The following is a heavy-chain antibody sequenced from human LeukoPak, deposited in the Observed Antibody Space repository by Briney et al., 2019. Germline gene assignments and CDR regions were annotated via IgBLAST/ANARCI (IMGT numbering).Heavy chain of an antibody. V-gene: IGHV4-59*01. CDR3: ARGGNYSFDY. Sequence: SETLSLTCTVSGASISSYYWSWIRQPPGKGLEWIDSGSTNYNPSLKSRVTISVDTSKNQFSLNLRSVTAADTAVYYCARGGNYSFDYWGQGTLVTVSS. CDR1: GASISSYY. D-gene: IGHD3-16*01. CDR2: SGST. J-gene: IGHJ4*02.